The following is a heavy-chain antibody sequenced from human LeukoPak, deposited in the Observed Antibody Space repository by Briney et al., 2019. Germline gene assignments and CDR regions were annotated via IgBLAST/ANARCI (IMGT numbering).Heavy chain of an antibody. Sequence: SVKVSCKASGGTFSSYAISWVRQAPGQGLEWMGRIVPIFGIANYAQKFQGRVTITADKSTSTAYMELSSLRSEDTAVYYCARDAAYCGGDCPFDYWGQGTLVTVSS. CDR3: ARDAAYCGGDCPFDY. J-gene: IGHJ4*02. V-gene: IGHV1-69*04. CDR1: GGTFSSYA. CDR2: IVPIFGIA. D-gene: IGHD2-21*02.